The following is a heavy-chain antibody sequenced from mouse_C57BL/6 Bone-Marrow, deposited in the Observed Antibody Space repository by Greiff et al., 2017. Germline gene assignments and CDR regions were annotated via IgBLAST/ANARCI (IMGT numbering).Heavy chain of an antibody. V-gene: IGHV1-81*01. J-gene: IGHJ2*01. Sequence: QVQLQQSGAELARPGASVKLSCTASGYTFTSYGISWVKQSTGQGLEWIGAIYPRSGNTYYNEKFKGKATLTADKSSSTAYMELRTLTSEDSAVYFCARDSAYYFDCWGQGTTLTVSS. CDR2: IYPRSGNT. CDR3: ARDSAYYFDC. CDR1: GYTFTSYG.